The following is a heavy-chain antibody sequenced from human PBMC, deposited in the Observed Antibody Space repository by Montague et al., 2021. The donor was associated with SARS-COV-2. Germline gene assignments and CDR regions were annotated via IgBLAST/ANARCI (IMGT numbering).Heavy chain of an antibody. V-gene: IGHV4-59*01. D-gene: IGHD3-9*01. Sequence: SETLSLTCTVSGGSTTSYYWTWIRQPPGKGLEWVGRIYYSGSTNYNPSLKSRVTISVDTSKNQFSLKLSSVTAADTAVYYCARTGLGAYDILTGYTVNAFDMWGQGTMVTVSS. CDR2: IYYSGST. CDR3: ARTGLGAYDILTGYTVNAFDM. CDR1: GGSTTSYY. J-gene: IGHJ3*02.